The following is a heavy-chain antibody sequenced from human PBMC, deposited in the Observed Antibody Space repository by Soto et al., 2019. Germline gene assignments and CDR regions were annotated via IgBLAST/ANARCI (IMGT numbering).Heavy chain of an antibody. V-gene: IGHV3-48*03. CDR1: GFTFSSYE. D-gene: IGHD6-13*01. CDR2: ISSSGSTI. Sequence: PGGSLRLSCAASGFTFSSYEMNWVRQAPGKGLEWVSYISSSGSTIYYADSVKGRFTISRDNAKNSLYLQMNSLRAEDTAVYYCARDRSRAAAVYGMDVWGQGTTVTVSS. CDR3: ARDRSRAAAVYGMDV. J-gene: IGHJ6*02.